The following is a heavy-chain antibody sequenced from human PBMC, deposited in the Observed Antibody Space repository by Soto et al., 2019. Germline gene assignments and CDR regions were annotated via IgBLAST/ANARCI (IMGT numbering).Heavy chain of an antibody. J-gene: IGHJ3*02. V-gene: IGHV3-23*01. CDR3: AAPYDFWSANPDAFDI. Sequence: GGSLRLSCAASGFTFISYAMSWVRQAPGKGLEWVSAISGSGGSTYYADSVKGRFTISRDNSKNTLYLQMNSLRAEDTAVYYCAAPYDFWSANPDAFDIWGQGTMVTVSS. CDR1: GFTFISYA. D-gene: IGHD3-3*01. CDR2: ISGSGGST.